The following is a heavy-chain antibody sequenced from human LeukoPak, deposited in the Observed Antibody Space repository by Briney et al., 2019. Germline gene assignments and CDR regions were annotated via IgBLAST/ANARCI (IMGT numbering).Heavy chain of an antibody. D-gene: IGHD3-10*02. J-gene: IGHJ6*04. V-gene: IGHV3-48*04. Sequence: GGPLRLSCAASGFTFSSYSMNWVRQAPGKGLEWVLYISSSGSNIYYADSVKGRFTISRDNAKNSLYLQMNSLRAEDTAVYYCAELGITMIGGVWGKGTTVTISA. CDR1: GFTFSSYS. CDR2: ISSSGSNI. CDR3: AELGITMIGGV.